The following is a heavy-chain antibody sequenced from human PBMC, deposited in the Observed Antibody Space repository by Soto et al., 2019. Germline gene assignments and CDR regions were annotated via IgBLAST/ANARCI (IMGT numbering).Heavy chain of an antibody. CDR3: ANGLHRPGGCYYYAMDA. CDR1: GSAFSTYA. Sequence: ILSCADSGSAFSTYAMSWVRQGPRKGLEWVSTISGSGGSTYYADSVKGRFTVSRDNSKNIVYLQMSSLRAEDTAMYYCANGLHRPGGCYYYAMDAWGQGTTVTVSS. J-gene: IGHJ6*02. CDR2: ISGSGGST. V-gene: IGHV3-23*01. D-gene: IGHD6-19*01.